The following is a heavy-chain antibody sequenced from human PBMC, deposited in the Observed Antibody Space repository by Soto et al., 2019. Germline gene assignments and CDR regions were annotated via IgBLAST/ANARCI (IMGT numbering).Heavy chain of an antibody. CDR1: GGSISSSSYY. D-gene: IGHD6-19*01. Sequence: QLQLQESGPGLGKPSETLSLTCSVSGGSISSSSYYWGWIRQPPGEGLEWIGNIDYRGTTFYHPSLKSRVTASIDTSKTQFSLKLSSVTAADTAVYYCARLVAGTFDYWGQGILVTVSS. J-gene: IGHJ4*02. CDR3: ARLVAGTFDY. CDR2: IDYRGTT. V-gene: IGHV4-39*01.